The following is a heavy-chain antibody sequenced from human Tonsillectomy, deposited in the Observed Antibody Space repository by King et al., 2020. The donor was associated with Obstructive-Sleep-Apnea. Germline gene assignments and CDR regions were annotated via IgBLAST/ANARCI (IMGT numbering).Heavy chain of an antibody. CDR1: GFTFSDYY. V-gene: IGHV3-11*05. D-gene: IGHD6-13*01. CDR2: ISPSSSYT. CDR3: ARDGIEAAGTSPY. Sequence: VQLVESGGGLVKPGGSLRLSCAASGFTFSDYYMTWISQAPGKGLEWVSYISPSSSYTRYADSVKGRFTISRDNAKNSLYLQMNSLRADATGVYYCARDGIEAAGTSPYWGQGTLVTVSS. J-gene: IGHJ4*02.